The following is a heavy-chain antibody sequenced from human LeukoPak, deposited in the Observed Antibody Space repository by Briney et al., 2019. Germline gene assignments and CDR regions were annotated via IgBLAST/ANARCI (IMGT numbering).Heavy chain of an antibody. Sequence: GGSLRLSCAASGFTFSSYAMSWVRQAPGKGLEWVSAISGSGGSTYYADSVKGRFTISRDNSKNTLYLQMNSLRDEDTAVYYCAREVYSSSIYYYYGMDVWGQGTTVTVSS. CDR1: GFTFSSYA. CDR2: ISGSGGST. J-gene: IGHJ6*02. CDR3: AREVYSSSIYYYYGMDV. D-gene: IGHD6-6*01. V-gene: IGHV3-23*01.